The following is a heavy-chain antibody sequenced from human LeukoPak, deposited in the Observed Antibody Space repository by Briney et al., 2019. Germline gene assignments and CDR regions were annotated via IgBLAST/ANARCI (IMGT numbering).Heavy chain of an antibody. Sequence: SETLSLTCTVSGGSISSSSYYWGWIRQPPGKGLEWIGSIYYSGSTYYNPSLKSRVTISVDTSKNQFSLKLSSVTAADTAVYYCARGDNGDSFDYWGQGTLVTVSS. CDR3: ARGDNGDSFDY. D-gene: IGHD4-17*01. V-gene: IGHV4-39*01. CDR1: GGSISSSSYY. CDR2: IYYSGST. J-gene: IGHJ4*02.